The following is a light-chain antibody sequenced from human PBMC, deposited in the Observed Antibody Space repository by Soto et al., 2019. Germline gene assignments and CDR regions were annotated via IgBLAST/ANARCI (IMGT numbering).Light chain of an antibody. CDR3: ATWDESLRTWL. CDR2: RNS. V-gene: IGLV1-47*01. CDR1: TFNIGIND. Sequence: QSVLTQPPSASGTPGQRVTISCSGGTFNIGINDVYWYQQLPGTAPKLLIYRNSRRPSGVPDRFSGSRSGTSGSLAISGLRSEDEGDYCATWDESLRTWLFGGGTKVTVL. J-gene: IGLJ3*02.